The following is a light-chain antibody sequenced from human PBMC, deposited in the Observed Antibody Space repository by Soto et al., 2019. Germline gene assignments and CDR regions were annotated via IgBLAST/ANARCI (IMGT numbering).Light chain of an antibody. CDR2: GAS. J-gene: IGKJ1*01. Sequence: EIVMTQSPATLSVSPGERATLSCRASQRVNNNLAWYQQKPGQAPRLLIYGASTRATGIPDRFSGSGSGTEFTLTISSLQSEDFAVYYCQQYNTWLWTFGQGTTVEIK. CDR1: QRVNNN. V-gene: IGKV3-15*01. CDR3: QQYNTWLWT.